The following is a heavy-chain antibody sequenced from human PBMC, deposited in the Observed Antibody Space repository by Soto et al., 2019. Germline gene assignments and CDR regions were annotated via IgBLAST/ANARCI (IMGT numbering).Heavy chain of an antibody. CDR2: ISSSSSTI. V-gene: IGHV3-48*02. D-gene: IGHD6-13*01. J-gene: IGHJ5*02. CDR1: GFTFSSYS. CDR3: ARDGIAAVAWVDP. Sequence: EVQLVESGGGLVQPGGSLRLSCAASGFTFSSYSMNWVRQAPGKGLEWVSYISSSSSTIYYADSVKGRFTISRDNAKNSLYLQMNGLRDEDTAVYYCARDGIAAVAWVDPWGQGTLVTVSS.